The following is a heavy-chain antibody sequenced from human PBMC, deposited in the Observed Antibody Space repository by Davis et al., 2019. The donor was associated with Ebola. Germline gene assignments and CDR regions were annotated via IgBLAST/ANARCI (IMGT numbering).Heavy chain of an antibody. V-gene: IGHV4-34*01. CDR3: ARLGIAVPGRHYGMDV. D-gene: IGHD6-19*01. CDR2: INHSGST. J-gene: IGHJ6*04. Sequence: PSETLSLTCAVYGGSFSGYYWSWIRQPPGKGLEWIGEINHSGSTNYNPSLKSRVTISVDTSKNQFSLKLSSVTAADTAVYYCARLGIAVPGRHYGMDVWGKGTTVTVSS. CDR1: GGSFSGYY.